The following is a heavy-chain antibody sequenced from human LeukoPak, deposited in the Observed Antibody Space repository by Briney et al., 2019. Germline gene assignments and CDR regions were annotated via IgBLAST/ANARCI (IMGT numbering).Heavy chain of an antibody. CDR3: ALRGAYDDRFDY. V-gene: IGHV5-51*01. CDR1: GYSFNNYW. CDR2: IYPGDSDT. Sequence: GESLKISCRGSGYSFNNYWIAWVRQMPGKGLEWMGIIYPGDSDTRYNPSFQGQVTISADKSVSIAYLQWSSLKASDTAMYYCALRGAYDDRFDYWGQGTLVTVSS. D-gene: IGHD5-12*01. J-gene: IGHJ4*02.